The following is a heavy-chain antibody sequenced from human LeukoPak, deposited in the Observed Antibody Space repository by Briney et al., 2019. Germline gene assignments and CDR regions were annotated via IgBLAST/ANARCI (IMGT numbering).Heavy chain of an antibody. J-gene: IGHJ5*02. CDR1: GGSISSSSYY. D-gene: IGHD6-13*01. V-gene: IGHV4-39*01. CDR2: IYYSGST. CDR3: ANTPLAAAGSPSAPFDP. Sequence: SETLSLTCTVSGGSISSSSYYWGWIRQPPGKGLEWIGTIYYSGSTYYNPSLKSRVTISVDTSKNQFSLRLSSVTAAGTAVYYCANTPLAAAGSPSAPFDPWGQGTLVTVSS.